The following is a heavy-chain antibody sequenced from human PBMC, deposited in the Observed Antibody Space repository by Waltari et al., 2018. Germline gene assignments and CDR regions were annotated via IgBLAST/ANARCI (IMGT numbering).Heavy chain of an antibody. J-gene: IGHJ4*02. D-gene: IGHD1-26*01. CDR1: GYTFTGYS. Sequence: QVQLVQSGAEVKKPGASVKVSCKASGYTFTGYSMHWVRQAPGQGLEWMGWINPNSGGTNYAQKFQGRVTMTRDTSISTAYMELSRLRSDDTAVYYCARGRVGATPRDFVGYWGQGTLVTVSS. V-gene: IGHV1-2*02. CDR2: INPNSGGT. CDR3: ARGRVGATPRDFVGY.